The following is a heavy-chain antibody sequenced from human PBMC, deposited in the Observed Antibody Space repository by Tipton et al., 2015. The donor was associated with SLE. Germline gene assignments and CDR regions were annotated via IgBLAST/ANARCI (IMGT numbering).Heavy chain of an antibody. CDR3: ARDYWAYSSSDTYFDY. CDR2: IGSSSRNI. D-gene: IGHD6-13*01. V-gene: IGHV3-21*01. Sequence: SLRLSCAASGVTFSSYSMNWVRQAPGKGLEWVSSIGSSSRNIYYADSVQGRFTISRDNAKNSLYLQMNSLRAEDTAVYYCARDYWAYSSSDTYFDYWGQGTLVTVSS. J-gene: IGHJ4*02. CDR1: GVTFSSYS.